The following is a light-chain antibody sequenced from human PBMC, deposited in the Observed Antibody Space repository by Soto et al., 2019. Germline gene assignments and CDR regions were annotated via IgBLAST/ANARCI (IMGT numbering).Light chain of an antibody. V-gene: IGLV4-69*01. CDR1: SGHSSYA. CDR2: LNSDGSH. J-gene: IGLJ2*01. Sequence: QLVLTQSPSASASLGASVKLTCTLSSGHSSYAIAWHQQQPEKGPRYLMKLNSDGSHNKGDGIPDRFSGSNSGAERYLTISSLQSEDEADYYCQTWGTGIQVFGGGTKLTV. CDR3: QTWGTGIQV.